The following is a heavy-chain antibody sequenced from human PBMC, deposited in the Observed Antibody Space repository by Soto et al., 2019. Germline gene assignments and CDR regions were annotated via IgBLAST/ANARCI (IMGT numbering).Heavy chain of an antibody. CDR2: INGDGSEI. CDR1: GFSFTNYW. D-gene: IGHD1-26*01. Sequence: EVHLVESGGGLVQPGGSLRLSCVASGFSFTNYWMIWARQAPGKGLEWLANINGDGSEIHYVDYVKGRFTISRDNAKSSLFLQINSLRAEDTAVYFCARDIGPNPFDYWGQGTLVTVSS. J-gene: IGHJ4*02. CDR3: ARDIGPNPFDY. V-gene: IGHV3-7*01.